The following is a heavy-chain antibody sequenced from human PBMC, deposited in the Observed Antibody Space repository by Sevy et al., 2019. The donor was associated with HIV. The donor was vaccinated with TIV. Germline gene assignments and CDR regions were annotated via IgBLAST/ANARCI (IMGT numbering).Heavy chain of an antibody. CDR2: IYYSGSP. V-gene: IGHV4-39*01. Sequence: SETLSLTCTVSGGSISSSNYYWGWIRQPPGKGLEWIGSIYYSGSPYYNPSLKSRVTISVDTSKNQFFLNLSSVTAPDTAVYYCAGMEVGGYDLMTGRSTGWFDPWGQGTLVTVSS. D-gene: IGHD3-9*01. CDR1: GGSISSSNYY. CDR3: AGMEVGGYDLMTGRSTGWFDP. J-gene: IGHJ5*02.